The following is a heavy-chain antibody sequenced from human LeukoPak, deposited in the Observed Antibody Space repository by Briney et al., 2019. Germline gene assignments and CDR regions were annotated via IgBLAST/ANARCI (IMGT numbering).Heavy chain of an antibody. CDR1: GGSISSYY. J-gene: IGHJ4*02. V-gene: IGHV4-4*07. D-gene: IGHD3-10*01. Sequence: SETLSLTCTVSGGSISSYYWSWIRQPAGKGLEWIGRIYTSGSTNYNPSLKSRVTISVDTSKNQFSLKLSSVTAADTAVYYCAKRGPYYYGSGSYYKGAQYYFDSWGQGPLVTVSS. CDR3: AKRGPYYYGSGSYYKGAQYYFDS. CDR2: IYTSGST.